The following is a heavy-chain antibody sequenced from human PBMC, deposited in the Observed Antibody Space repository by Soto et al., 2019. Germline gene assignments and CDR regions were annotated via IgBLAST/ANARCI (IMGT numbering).Heavy chain of an antibody. J-gene: IGHJ5*02. Sequence: SETLSLTCAVSGGSISSGGYSWSWIRQPPGKGLEWIGYIYHSGSTYYNPSLKSRVTISVDRSKNQFFLNLYSVTAADTALYYCARGCRSVTCDRGGWLDPWGQGTLVTVSS. D-gene: IGHD2-2*01. CDR2: IYHSGST. CDR1: GGSISSGGYS. CDR3: ARGCRSVTCDRGGWLDP. V-gene: IGHV4-30-2*01.